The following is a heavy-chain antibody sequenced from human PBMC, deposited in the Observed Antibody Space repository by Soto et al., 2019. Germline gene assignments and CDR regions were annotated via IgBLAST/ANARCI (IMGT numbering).Heavy chain of an antibody. J-gene: IGHJ3*01. V-gene: IGHV3-7*01. CDR2: IKQDGSET. CDR3: ARDYNDVLPGHFDVFGL. D-gene: IGHD3-9*01. Sequence: LRLSCEASGFTFSRFYMTWVRQPPGKGREWLATIKQDGSETFAVDSVRGRFTISRDNAKNSVFLEVTSLRAEDTAVYYCARDYNDVLPGHFDVFGLWGHGTRVTVSS. CDR1: GFTFSRFY.